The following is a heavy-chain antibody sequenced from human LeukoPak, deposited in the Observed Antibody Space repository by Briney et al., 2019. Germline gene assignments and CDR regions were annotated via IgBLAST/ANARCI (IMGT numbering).Heavy chain of an antibody. Sequence: AASVKVSCKASGYTFTSYGISWVRQAPGQGLELMGWISAYNGNTNYAQKLQGRVTMTTDTSTSTAYMELRSLRSDDTAVYYCARDLLRGDSYSGYDLGGWFDPWGQGTLVTVSS. CDR3: ARDLLRGDSYSGYDLGGWFDP. J-gene: IGHJ5*02. V-gene: IGHV1-18*01. CDR1: GYTFTSYG. D-gene: IGHD5-12*01. CDR2: ISAYNGNT.